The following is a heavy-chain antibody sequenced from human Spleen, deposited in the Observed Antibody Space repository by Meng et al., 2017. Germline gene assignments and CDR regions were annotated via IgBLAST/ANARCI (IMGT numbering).Heavy chain of an antibody. CDR1: GGSISSYY. Sequence: SETLSLTCTVSGGSISSYYWSWIRQPPGKGLEWIGSIYSGGSTYYNPSLKSRVTISVDTSKNQFSLKVTSVTAADTAVYYCARHLRSGDWAFDIWGQGTLVTVSS. CDR2: IYSGGST. V-gene: IGHV4-59*08. CDR3: ARHLRSGDWAFDI. J-gene: IGHJ3*02. D-gene: IGHD3-10*01.